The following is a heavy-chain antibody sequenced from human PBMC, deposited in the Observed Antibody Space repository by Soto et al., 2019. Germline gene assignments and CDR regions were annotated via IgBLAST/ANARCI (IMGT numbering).Heavy chain of an antibody. Sequence: EVQLVESGGGLVQPGGSLRLSCAASGFTFGSNWMSWVRQAPGKGLEWVANIKRDGSEKYYVDSVKGRFIISRDNAKNTLYLQMNSLRADDTAVYYCASLEWESTGYADYWGQGTLVTVSS. CDR2: IKRDGSEK. D-gene: IGHD3-3*01. J-gene: IGHJ4*02. CDR3: ASLEWESTGYADY. CDR1: GFTFGSNW. V-gene: IGHV3-7*03.